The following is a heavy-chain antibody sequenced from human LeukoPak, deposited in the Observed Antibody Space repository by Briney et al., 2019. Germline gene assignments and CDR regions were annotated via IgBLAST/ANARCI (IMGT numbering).Heavy chain of an antibody. CDR2: IYPDDSDT. CDR3: ARLAYCSNDVCYSNYHYSMDV. Sequence: GESLKISRKGSGYTFSSYWIGWVRQMPGKGLEWMGIIYPDDSDTRYSPSFQGQVTISADKSISTAYLQWSSLKASDTAMYYCARLAYCSNDVCYSNYHYSMDVWGKGTTVTVPS. D-gene: IGHD2-8*01. CDR1: GYTFSSYW. V-gene: IGHV5-51*01. J-gene: IGHJ6*03.